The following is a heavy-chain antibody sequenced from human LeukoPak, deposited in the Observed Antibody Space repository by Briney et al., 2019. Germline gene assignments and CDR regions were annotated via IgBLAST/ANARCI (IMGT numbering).Heavy chain of an antibody. CDR2: IYYSGDT. V-gene: IGHV4-31*03. Sequence: SETLSLTCTVSGGSISSGGYWWNWIRQPPGKGLEWIGNIYYSGDTFYNPSLKSRVTILVDTSKNQFSLKLSSVTAADTAVYYCAREVRFLEWGAPYYYYYMDVWGKGTTVTVSS. CDR1: GGSISSGGYW. D-gene: IGHD3-3*01. J-gene: IGHJ6*03. CDR3: AREVRFLEWGAPYYYYYMDV.